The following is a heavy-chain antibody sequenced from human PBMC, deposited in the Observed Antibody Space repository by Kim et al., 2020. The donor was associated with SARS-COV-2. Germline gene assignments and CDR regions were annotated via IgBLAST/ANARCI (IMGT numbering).Heavy chain of an antibody. CDR3: AACYYDSSGFDY. V-gene: IGHV3-30*03. J-gene: IGHJ4*02. CDR2: VSYDGTNK. D-gene: IGHD3-22*01. Sequence: GGSLRLSCAASGFTFSSYGMHWVRQAPGKGLEWVGVVSYDGTNKNYADSVKGRFTISRDNSKNTLNLHMNSLRAEDTAIYYCAACYYDSSGFDYWGQGTLVTVSS. CDR1: GFTFSSYG.